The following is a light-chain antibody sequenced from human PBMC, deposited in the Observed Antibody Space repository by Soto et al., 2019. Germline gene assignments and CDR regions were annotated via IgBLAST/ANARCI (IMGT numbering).Light chain of an antibody. CDR2: GAS. CDR3: QHYNHWPPAFT. V-gene: IGKV3-15*01. Sequence: EIVMTQSPATLSVSPGERATLSCRASQSLSSNLAWYQQKPGQAPRLLIYGASTRASGIPARFSGSGSGTEFTLTIRSLQSEDFALCCCQHYNHWPPAFTFGPGTKVDL. J-gene: IGKJ3*01. CDR1: QSLSSN.